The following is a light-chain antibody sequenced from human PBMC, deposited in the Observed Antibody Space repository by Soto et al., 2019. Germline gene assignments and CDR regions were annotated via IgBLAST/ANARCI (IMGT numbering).Light chain of an antibody. CDR2: AAS. CDR3: QQSYSTLCT. CDR1: QSISSY. V-gene: IGKV1-39*01. Sequence: DIQMTQSPSSLSASVGDRVTITCRASQSISSYLNWYQQKPGKAPKLLIYAASSLQSGVPSRFSGSGYGTDFTLTISSLQPEDFATYYCQQSYSTLCTFGPGTKVDIK. J-gene: IGKJ3*01.